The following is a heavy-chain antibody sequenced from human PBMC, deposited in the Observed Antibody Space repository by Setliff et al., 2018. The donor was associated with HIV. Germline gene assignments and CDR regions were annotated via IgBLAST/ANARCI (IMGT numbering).Heavy chain of an antibody. CDR3: ARSEKYCSSVSCFRGCYGMDV. J-gene: IGHJ6*02. CDR1: GFTFSDYY. CDR2: ISSSGNTI. Sequence: GGSLRLSCAASGFTFSDYYMNWVRQAPGKGLEWISYISSSGNTIYYSDSVKGRFTISRDNAKNSLYLQMSSLRAEDTAIYYCARSEKYCSSVSCFRGCYGMDVWATGPRSPSP. D-gene: IGHD2-2*01. V-gene: IGHV3-11*04.